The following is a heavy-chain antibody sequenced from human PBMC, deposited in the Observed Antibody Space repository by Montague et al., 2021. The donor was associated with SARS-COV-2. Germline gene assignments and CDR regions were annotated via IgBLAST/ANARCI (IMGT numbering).Heavy chain of an antibody. Sequence: CAISGDSVSSNSATWNWVRQSPSRGLEWLGRTYYRSKWYNDYAVSLGCRVTINPDTSKNQFSLQLNSVTPEDTAIYYCTSGREGNYNVMDVWGQGTTVTVSS. J-gene: IGHJ6*02. V-gene: IGHV6-1*01. CDR1: GDSVSSNSAT. D-gene: IGHD1-1*01. CDR2: TYYRSKWYN. CDR3: TSGREGNYNVMDV.